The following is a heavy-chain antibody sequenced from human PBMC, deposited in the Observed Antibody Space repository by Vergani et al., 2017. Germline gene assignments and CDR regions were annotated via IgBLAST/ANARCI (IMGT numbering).Heavy chain of an antibody. CDR1: GGSFSGYY. V-gene: IGHV4-34*01. Sequence: QVQLQQWGAGLLKPSETLSLTCAVYGGSFSGYYWSWIRQPPGKGLEWIGYIYYSGSTNYNPSLKSRVTISVDTSKNQFSLKLSSVTAADTAVYYCARDYGGQTPNIYYYYYYMDVWGKGTTVTVSS. J-gene: IGHJ6*03. CDR2: IYYSGST. D-gene: IGHD4-23*01. CDR3: ARDYGGQTPNIYYYYYYMDV.